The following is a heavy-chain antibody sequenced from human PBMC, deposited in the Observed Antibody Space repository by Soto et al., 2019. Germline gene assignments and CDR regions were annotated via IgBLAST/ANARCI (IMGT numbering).Heavy chain of an antibody. CDR3: ASIFGRITIFGVVTMGYFDY. V-gene: IGHV4-34*01. J-gene: IGHJ4*02. D-gene: IGHD3-3*01. Sequence: SETLSLTCAVYGGSFSGYYWSWIRQPPGKGLEWIGDINHSGSTNYNPSLKSRVTISVDTSKNQFSLKLSSVTAADTAVYYCASIFGRITIFGVVTMGYFDYWGQGTLVTVSS. CDR2: INHSGST. CDR1: GGSFSGYY.